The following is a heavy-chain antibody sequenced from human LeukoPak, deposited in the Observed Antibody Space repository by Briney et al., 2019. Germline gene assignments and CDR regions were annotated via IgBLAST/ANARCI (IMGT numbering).Heavy chain of an antibody. Sequence: SETLSLTCTVSGGSICSSSYYWGWIRQPPGKGLEWIGSTYYRGSSYYNPSLKSRVTISVDTSKNQFSLKLSSVTAADTAVYYCASAGSYSVDYWGQGTLVTVSS. CDR3: ASAGSYSVDY. V-gene: IGHV4-39*01. D-gene: IGHD1-26*01. CDR1: GGSICSSSYY. J-gene: IGHJ4*02. CDR2: TYYRGSS.